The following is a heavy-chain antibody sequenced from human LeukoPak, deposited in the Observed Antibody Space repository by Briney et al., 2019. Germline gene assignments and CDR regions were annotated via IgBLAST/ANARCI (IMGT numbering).Heavy chain of an antibody. CDR3: ARLWDYYDSSGYIYYFDY. D-gene: IGHD3-22*01. Sequence: SETLSLTCTVSGGSISSSSYYWGWIRQPPGKGLEWIGSIYYSGSTYYNPSLKSRVTISVDTSKNQFSLKLSSVTAADTAVYYYARLWDYYDSSGYIYYFDYWGQGTLVTVSS. CDR2: IYYSGST. J-gene: IGHJ4*02. CDR1: GGSISSSSYY. V-gene: IGHV4-39*01.